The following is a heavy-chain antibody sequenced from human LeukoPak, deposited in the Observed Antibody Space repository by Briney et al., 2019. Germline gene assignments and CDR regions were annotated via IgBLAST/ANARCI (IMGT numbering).Heavy chain of an antibody. CDR3: ARGARMTTVTAADY. D-gene: IGHD4-17*01. V-gene: IGHV1-46*01. Sequence: ASVKVSCKASGYTFTSYYMHWVRQAPGQGLEWMGIINPSGGSTSYAQKLQGRVTMTTDTSTSTAYMELRSLRSDDTAVYYCARGARMTTVTAADYWGQGTLVTVSS. CDR2: INPSGGST. CDR1: GYTFTSYY. J-gene: IGHJ4*02.